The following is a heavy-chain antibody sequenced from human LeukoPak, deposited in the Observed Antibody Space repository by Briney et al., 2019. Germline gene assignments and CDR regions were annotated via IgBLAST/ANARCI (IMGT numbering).Heavy chain of an antibody. CDR3: AHSRDYFDTSGPGGTQH. CDR2: IYWNDGK. V-gene: IGHV2-5*01. CDR1: GFSLSSRGVG. Sequence: SGPTLVKPTQTLTLTCTFSGFSLSSRGVGVSWIRQPPGKAPEWLTLIYWNDGKRYNPSLRSRLTITKDTSKNQVVLTMANMDPVDTGTYYCAHSRDYFDTSGPGGTQHWGQGTLVTVSS. D-gene: IGHD3-22*01. J-gene: IGHJ1*01.